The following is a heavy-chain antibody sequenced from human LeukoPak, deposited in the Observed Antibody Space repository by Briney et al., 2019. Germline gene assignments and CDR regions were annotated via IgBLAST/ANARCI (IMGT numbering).Heavy chain of an antibody. Sequence: GGSLRVSCAASGFTVISNYMSWVRQALGKGLEWVSVIYSGGSTYYAGSEKGRFTISRDKSNNTLYLQMNSLRAEDTAVYYCARGGYGSGPFDYWGQGTLVTVSS. CDR3: ARGGYGSGPFDY. CDR2: IYSGGST. J-gene: IGHJ4*02. CDR1: GFTVISNY. D-gene: IGHD3-10*01. V-gene: IGHV3-66*01.